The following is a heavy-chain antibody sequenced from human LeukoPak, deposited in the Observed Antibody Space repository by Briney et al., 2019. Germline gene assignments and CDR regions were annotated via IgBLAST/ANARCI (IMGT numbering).Heavy chain of an antibody. V-gene: IGHV4-59*12. CDR3: ARDPDFCSGGSCYSGWFDP. J-gene: IGHJ5*02. Sequence: SETLSLTCTVSGGSISSYYWSWIRQPPGKGLEWIGYIYYSGSTNYNPSLKSRVTISVDTSKNQFSLKLSSVTAADTAVYYCARDPDFCSGGSCYSGWFDPWGQGTLVTVSS. D-gene: IGHD2-15*01. CDR2: IYYSGST. CDR1: GGSISSYY.